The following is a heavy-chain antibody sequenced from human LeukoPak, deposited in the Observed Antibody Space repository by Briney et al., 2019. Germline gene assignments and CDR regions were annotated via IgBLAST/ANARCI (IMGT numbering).Heavy chain of an antibody. CDR3: ANLPNYYDSSGTYYFDY. Sequence: GGSLRLSCAASGFTFSSNGMHWVRQAPGKGLEWLAVISYDGSNKYYADSVKGRFTISRDNSKNTLYLQMNSLRAEDTAVYYCANLPNYYDSSGTYYFDYWGQGTLVTVSS. D-gene: IGHD3-22*01. CDR1: GFTFSSNG. CDR2: ISYDGSNK. J-gene: IGHJ4*02. V-gene: IGHV3-30*18.